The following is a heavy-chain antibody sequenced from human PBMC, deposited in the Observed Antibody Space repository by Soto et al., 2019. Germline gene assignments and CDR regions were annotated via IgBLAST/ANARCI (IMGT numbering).Heavy chain of an antibody. CDR2: INSDGRST. J-gene: IGHJ4*02. CDR1: GFTFSSYW. CDR3: VRTSLVVAAATREDY. D-gene: IGHD2-15*01. Sequence: EVQLVESGGGLVQPGGSLRLSCAASGFTFSSYWMHWVRQAPGKGLVWVSRINSDGRSTSYADSVKGRFTNSRDNAKNTLYLQMNSLRAEDTAVYYCVRTSLVVAAATREDYWGQGTLVTVSS. V-gene: IGHV3-74*01.